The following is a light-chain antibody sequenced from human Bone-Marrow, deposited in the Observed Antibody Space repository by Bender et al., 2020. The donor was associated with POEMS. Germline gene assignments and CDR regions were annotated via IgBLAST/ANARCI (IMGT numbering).Light chain of an antibody. CDR2: EVS. CDR1: SSDNR. CDR3: SVYTSSSTWV. J-gene: IGLJ3*02. Sequence: QSALTQPPSVSGSPGQSVTISCTGTSSDNRVSWYQQSPGTAPKVIIYEVSNRPSGVPDRFSGSKSGNTASLTISGLQAEDEADYYCSVYTSSSTWVFGGGTKLTVL. V-gene: IGLV2-18*01.